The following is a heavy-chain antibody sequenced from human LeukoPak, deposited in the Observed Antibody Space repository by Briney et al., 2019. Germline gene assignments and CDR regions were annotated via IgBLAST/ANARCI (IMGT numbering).Heavy chain of an antibody. CDR1: GYTFTSYG. J-gene: IGHJ5*02. V-gene: IGHV1-8*03. Sequence: ASVKVSCKASGYTFTSYGISWVRQATGQGLEWMGWMNPNSGNTGYAQKFQGRVTITRNTSISTAYMELSSLRSEDTAVYYCARGAPLEWVYNWFDPWGQGTLVTVSS. D-gene: IGHD3-3*01. CDR2: MNPNSGNT. CDR3: ARGAPLEWVYNWFDP.